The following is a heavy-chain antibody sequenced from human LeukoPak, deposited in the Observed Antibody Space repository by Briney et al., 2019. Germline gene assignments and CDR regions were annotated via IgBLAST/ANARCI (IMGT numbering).Heavy chain of an antibody. D-gene: IGHD1-20*01. Sequence: ASVKVSCKASGYTFTSYGISWVRQAPGQGLEWMGWISAYNGNTNYAQKLQGRVTMTTDTSTSTAYMELRSLRSDDTAVYYCARSPVTGDYYYYYYMDVWGKGTTVTVSS. CDR2: ISAYNGNT. V-gene: IGHV1-18*01. CDR3: ARSPVTGDYYYYYYMDV. CDR1: GYTFTSYG. J-gene: IGHJ6*03.